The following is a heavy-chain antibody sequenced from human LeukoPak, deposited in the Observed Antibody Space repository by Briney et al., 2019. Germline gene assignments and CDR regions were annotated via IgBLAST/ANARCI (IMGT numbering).Heavy chain of an antibody. Sequence: GGSLRLSCAASGFTFSSYGMHWVRQAPGKGLEWVAFIRYDGTNKYYVDSVKGRFTISRDNSKSTVYLQMNSLRAEDTAVYYCAKDQLYGSGSYSYYYYYMDVWGKGTTVTVSS. CDR1: GFTFSSYG. CDR2: IRYDGTNK. J-gene: IGHJ6*03. D-gene: IGHD3-10*01. V-gene: IGHV3-30*02. CDR3: AKDQLYGSGSYSYYYYYMDV.